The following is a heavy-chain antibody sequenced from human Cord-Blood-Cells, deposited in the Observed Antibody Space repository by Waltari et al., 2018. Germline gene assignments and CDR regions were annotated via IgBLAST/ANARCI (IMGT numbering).Heavy chain of an antibody. D-gene: IGHD6-13*01. CDR1: GFTFSSYW. J-gene: IGHJ4*02. Sequence: EVQLVESGGGLVQPGGSLRLSCAASGFTFSSYWMSWVRQAPGKGRGWVANIKQDGSEKYYVDSVKGRFTISRDNAKNSLYLQMNSLRAEDTAVYYCARESLSWSFDYWGQGTLVTVSS. CDR2: IKQDGSEK. CDR3: ARESLSWSFDY. V-gene: IGHV3-7*01.